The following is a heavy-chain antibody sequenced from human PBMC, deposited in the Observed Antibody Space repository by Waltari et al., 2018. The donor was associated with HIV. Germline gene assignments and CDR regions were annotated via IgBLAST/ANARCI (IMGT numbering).Heavy chain of an antibody. CDR2: KSFEGSNK. CDR3: ARGNYYDSTHRWY. CDR1: GFTFSSYA. D-gene: IGHD3-22*01. V-gene: IGHV3-30-3*01. J-gene: IGHJ4*02. Sequence: QVQLVESGGGVVQPGRSLRLSCAASGFTFSSYAMHWVRQAPGKGLEWVAVKSFEGSNKYDADSVKGRFTISRDNSKNTLYLQMNNLRAQDTAVYYCARGNYYDSTHRWYWGQGTLVTVSS.